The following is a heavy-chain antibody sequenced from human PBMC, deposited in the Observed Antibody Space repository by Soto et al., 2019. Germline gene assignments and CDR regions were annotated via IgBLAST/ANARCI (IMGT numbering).Heavy chain of an antibody. CDR2: INPSGGST. J-gene: IGHJ6*02. D-gene: IGHD2-2*01. CDR1: GYTFTSYY. CDR3: ARVFRSGYQLPNYYYYGMDV. V-gene: IGHV1-46*01. Sequence: GASVKVSCKASGYTFTSYYMHWVRQAPGQGLEWMGIINPSGGSTSYAQKFQGRVTMTRDTSTSTVYMELSSLRSEDTAVYYCARVFRSGYQLPNYYYYGMDVWGQGTTVTVSS.